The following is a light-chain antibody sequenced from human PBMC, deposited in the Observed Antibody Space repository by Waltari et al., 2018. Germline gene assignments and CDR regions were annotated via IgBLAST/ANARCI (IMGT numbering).Light chain of an antibody. Sequence: QSALTQPASVSGSPGQSITISCTGTSRDVGNYKRVSWYQQLPGKAPKLKIYAVSKRPSGVSDRFSGSKSGDMASLTISGLQPEDEAEYFCSSYAGSSKGVFGGGTKVTVL. CDR1: SRDVGNYKR. V-gene: IGLV2-23*02. CDR3: SSYAGSSKGV. CDR2: AVS. J-gene: IGLJ2*01.